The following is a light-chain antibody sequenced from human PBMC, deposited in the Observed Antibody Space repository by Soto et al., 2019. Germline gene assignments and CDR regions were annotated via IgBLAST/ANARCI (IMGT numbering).Light chain of an antibody. CDR2: NNN. Sequence: SALTQPPSASGTPGQRVTISCSGSSSNIGSNAVSWYQQLPGTAPKLLIYNNNQRPSGVPDRFSGSKSGTSASLAISGLQSEDEADYYCAAWDDSLNGYVFGTGPRSPS. J-gene: IGLJ1*01. CDR3: AAWDDSLNGYV. CDR1: SSNIGSNA. V-gene: IGLV1-44*01.